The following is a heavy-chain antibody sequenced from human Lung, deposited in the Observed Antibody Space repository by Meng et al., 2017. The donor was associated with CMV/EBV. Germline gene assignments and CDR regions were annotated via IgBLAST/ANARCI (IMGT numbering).Heavy chain of an antibody. CDR1: GFTFSSYS. CDR3: ARDHYDFWSGYYLYYYYGMDV. CDR2: ISSSSSYI. V-gene: IGHV3-21*01. D-gene: IGHD3-3*01. J-gene: IGHJ6*02. Sequence: GGSXRLXXAASGFTFSSYSMNWVRQAPGKGLEWVSSISSSSSYIYYADSVKGRFTISRDNAKNSLYLQMNSLRAEDTAVYYCARDHYDFWSGYYLYYYYGMDVWGQGTXVTVSS.